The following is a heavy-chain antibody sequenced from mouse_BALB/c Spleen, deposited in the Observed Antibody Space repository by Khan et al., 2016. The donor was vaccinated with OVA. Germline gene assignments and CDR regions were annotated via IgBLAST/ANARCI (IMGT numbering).Heavy chain of an antibody. CDR2: IDPSKSET. V-gene: IGHV1S127*01. J-gene: IGHJ3*01. CDR1: GYTFTSFW. Sequence: QVQLQQSGPELVRPGASVKMSCKASGYTFTSFWIHWVKQRPGQGLEWIGMIDPSKSETRLNQKFKDKATLNVDKSSNTAYMQLSRLKSEDSAVDYGARGGYGSPFAYWGQGTLVTVSA. D-gene: IGHD1-1*01. CDR3: ARGGYGSPFAY.